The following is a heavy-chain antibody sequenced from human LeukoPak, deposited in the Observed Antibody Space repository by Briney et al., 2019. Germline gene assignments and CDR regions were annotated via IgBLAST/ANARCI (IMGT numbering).Heavy chain of an antibody. CDR3: ASKGATYSSSWYYFDY. CDR2: IYYSGST. Sequence: PSETLSLTCTVSGGSISSGSYYWGWIRQPPGKGLEWIGSIYYSGSTYYNPSLKSRVTISVDTSKNQFSLKLSSVTAADTAVYYCASKGATYSSSWYYFDYWGQGTLVTVSS. CDR1: GGSISSGSYY. D-gene: IGHD6-13*01. J-gene: IGHJ4*02. V-gene: IGHV4-39*01.